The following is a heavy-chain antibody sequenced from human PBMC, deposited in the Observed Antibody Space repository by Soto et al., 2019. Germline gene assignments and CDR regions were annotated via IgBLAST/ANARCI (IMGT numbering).Heavy chain of an antibody. CDR3: ARFTGISKWTFDS. CDR2: ISAYNDKT. V-gene: IGHV1-18*01. J-gene: IGHJ4*02. Sequence: QVQLVQSGAEVKKPGASVKVSCRASGYTFTSYGISWVRQAPGQGLEWMGWISAYNDKTTYAQKFQGRLTMTTDTSTKTDYMELRSLRYDDTAVYYCARFTGISKWTFDSWGQGTLVTVSS. CDR1: GYTFTSYG. D-gene: IGHD1-26*01.